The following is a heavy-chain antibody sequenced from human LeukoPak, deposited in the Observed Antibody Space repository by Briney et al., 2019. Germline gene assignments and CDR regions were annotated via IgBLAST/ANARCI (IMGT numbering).Heavy chain of an antibody. J-gene: IGHJ6*02. CDR2: IYSDGST. CDR3: ERDRGKSGYSYSIPLYGMYV. D-gene: IGHD5-18*01. CDR1: GFTLSSSY. V-gene: IGHV3-53*01. Sequence: GGSLRLSCAASGFTLSSSYMIWVRQAPGKGLEWVSVIYSDGSTYYANSVKGRFTIPRDNSMNTPYLQMNSLRAEDTAVYSCERDRGKSGYSYSIPLYGMYVWGQGTTVSVSS.